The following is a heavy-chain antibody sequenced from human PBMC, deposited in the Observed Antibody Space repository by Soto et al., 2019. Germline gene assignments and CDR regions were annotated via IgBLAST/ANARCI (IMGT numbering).Heavy chain of an antibody. D-gene: IGHD6-13*01. V-gene: IGHV1-46*01. CDR2: INPSGGST. Sequence: EASVKVSCKASGYTFTSYYMHWVRQAPGQGLEWMGIINPSGGSTSYAQKFQGRVTMTRDTSTSTVYMELSSLRSEDTAVYYCARGYSSSWYRRYGMDVWGQGTTVTVSS. CDR1: GYTFTSYY. J-gene: IGHJ6*02. CDR3: ARGYSSSWYRRYGMDV.